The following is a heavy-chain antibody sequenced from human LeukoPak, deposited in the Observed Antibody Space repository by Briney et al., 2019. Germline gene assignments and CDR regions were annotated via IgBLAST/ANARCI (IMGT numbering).Heavy chain of an antibody. CDR1: GYTITDYY. CDR3: ARDVWIQLWLPFDY. J-gene: IGHJ4*02. D-gene: IGHD5-18*01. CDR2: INPNSGGT. V-gene: IGHV1-2*02. Sequence: ASVKVSCKASGYTITDYYIHWVRQAPGQGLEWMGWINPNSGGTNYAQKFQGRVTMTRDTSISTAYMELSRLRSDDTAVYYCARDVWIQLWLPFDYWGQGTLVTVSS.